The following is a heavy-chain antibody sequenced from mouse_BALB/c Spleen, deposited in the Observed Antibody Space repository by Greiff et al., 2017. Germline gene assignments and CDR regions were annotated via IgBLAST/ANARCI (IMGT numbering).Heavy chain of an antibody. CDR3: ARSSLRRRDFDY. D-gene: IGHD2-12*01. J-gene: IGHJ2*01. CDR1: GFNIKDTY. CDR2: IDPANGNT. Sequence: EVQLQQSGAELVKPGASVKLSCTASGFNIKDTYMHWVKQRPEQGLEWIGRIDPANGNTKYDPKFQGKATITADTSSNTAYLQLSSLTSEDTAVYYCARSSLRRRDFDYWGQGTTLTVSS. V-gene: IGHV14-3*02.